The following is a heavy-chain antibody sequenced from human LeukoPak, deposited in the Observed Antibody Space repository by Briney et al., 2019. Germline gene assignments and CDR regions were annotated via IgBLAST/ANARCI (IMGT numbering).Heavy chain of an antibody. J-gene: IGHJ4*02. CDR2: INPNSGGT. D-gene: IGHD6-13*01. CDR1: GHTFTGYY. Sequence: ASVKVSCKASGHTFTGYYMHWVRQAPGQGLEWMGWINPNSGGTNYAQKFQGWVTMTRDTSISTAYMELSRLRSDDTAVYYCAREVTAAGPLNYWGQGTLVTVSS. CDR3: AREVTAAGPLNY. V-gene: IGHV1-2*04.